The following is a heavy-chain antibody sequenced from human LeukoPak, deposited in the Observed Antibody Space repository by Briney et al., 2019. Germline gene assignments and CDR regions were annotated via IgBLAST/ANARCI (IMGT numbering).Heavy chain of an antibody. CDR3: ATSIYYYSGSYCPFDY. Sequence: GGSLRLSCAASEFTFSNYWMSWVRQAPGKGLEWVSAISGSGGSTYYADSVKGRFTISRDNSKNTLYLQMNSLRAEDTAVYYCATSIYYYSGSYCPFDYWGQGTLVTVSS. J-gene: IGHJ4*02. CDR2: ISGSGGST. CDR1: EFTFSNYW. V-gene: IGHV3-23*01. D-gene: IGHD1-26*01.